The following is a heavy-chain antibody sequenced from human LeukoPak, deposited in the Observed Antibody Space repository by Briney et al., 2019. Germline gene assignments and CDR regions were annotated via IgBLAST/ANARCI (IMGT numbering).Heavy chain of an antibody. Sequence: SGTLSLTCGVSGGSISTSYWWSWVRQPPGKGLEWIGEIYHSGSTNYNPSLKGRVTISMDKSKNQFSLNMSSVTAADTAVYYCARAGLGYCSGGSCRNWFDPWGQGTLVTVSS. D-gene: IGHD2-15*01. CDR2: IYHSGST. V-gene: IGHV4-4*02. CDR3: ARAGLGYCSGGSCRNWFDP. J-gene: IGHJ5*02. CDR1: GGSISTSYW.